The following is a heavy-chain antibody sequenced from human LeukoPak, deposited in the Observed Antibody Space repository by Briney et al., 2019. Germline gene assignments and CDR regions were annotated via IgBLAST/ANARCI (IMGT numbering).Heavy chain of an antibody. V-gene: IGHV3-23*01. J-gene: IGHJ4*02. D-gene: IGHD1-26*01. Sequence: GGSLRLSCAASGFTFSSYAMSWVRQAPGKGLEWVSAISGSGGSTYYADSVKGRFTISRDNSKNTLYLQMNSLRAEDTAVYYCAKDHARGGSYEVFDYWGQGTLVTVSS. CDR1: GFTFSSYA. CDR2: ISGSGGST. CDR3: AKDHARGGSYEVFDY.